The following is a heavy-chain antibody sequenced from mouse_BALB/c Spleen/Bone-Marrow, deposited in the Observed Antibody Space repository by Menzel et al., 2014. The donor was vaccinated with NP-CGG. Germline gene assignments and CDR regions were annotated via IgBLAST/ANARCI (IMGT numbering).Heavy chain of an antibody. J-gene: IGHJ2*01. Sequence: VQLQESGAELVVPGASVKMSCKASGYTFTDYWMHWVKQRPGQGLEWIGAIDTSDTYTNYNQKFKGKATLTVDESSSTAYMQLSSLTSEDSAVYFCTRGWDGYYFDYWGQGTTLTVSS. V-gene: IGHV1-69*01. CDR1: GYTFTDYW. CDR2: IDTSDTYT. D-gene: IGHD4-1*01. CDR3: TRGWDGYYFDY.